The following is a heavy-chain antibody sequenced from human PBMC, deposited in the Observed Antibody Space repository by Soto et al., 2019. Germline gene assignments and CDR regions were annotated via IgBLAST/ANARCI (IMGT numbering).Heavy chain of an antibody. CDR2: ISAYNGNT. V-gene: IGHV1-18*04. J-gene: IGHJ6*02. CDR1: GYTFASYG. CDR3: ASIYYDSSGYRGYYYGMDV. D-gene: IGHD3-22*01. Sequence: ASVKVSCKASGYTFASYGISWVRQAPGQGLEWMGWISAYNGNTNYAQKLQGRVTMTTDTSTSTAYMELRSLRSDDTAVYYCASIYYDSSGYRGYYYGMDVWGQGTTLTVYS.